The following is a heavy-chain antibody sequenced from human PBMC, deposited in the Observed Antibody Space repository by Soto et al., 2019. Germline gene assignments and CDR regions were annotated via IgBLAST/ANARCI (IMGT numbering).Heavy chain of an antibody. CDR3: ARDPPDWNSGFDY. D-gene: IGHD1-1*01. CDR2: TYYRSEWYN. V-gene: IGHV6-1*01. J-gene: IGHJ4*02. CDR1: GDSVSSNSAA. Sequence: PAQTLSLTCAISGDSVSSNSAAWNWIRQSPSRGLEWLGRTYYRSEWYNDYAVSVKSRITINPDTSKNQFSLQLNSVTPEDTGVYYWARDPPDWNSGFDYWGQGILVTVYS.